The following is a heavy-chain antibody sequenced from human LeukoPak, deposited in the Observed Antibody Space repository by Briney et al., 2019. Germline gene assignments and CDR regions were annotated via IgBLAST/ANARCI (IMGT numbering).Heavy chain of an antibody. D-gene: IGHD6-19*01. CDR2: IGIRGDT. J-gene: IGHJ4*02. CDR3: ARGGIQVSGIDEFDY. CDR1: GFTFIDYD. Sequence: RGSLRLSCAASGFTFIDYDMHWVRQVIGKGLEWVSAIGIRGDTHYSGSVKGRFTISRENAESSLYLQMNSLRAEDTAVYYCARGGIQVSGIDEFDYWGQGTLVTVSS. V-gene: IGHV3-13*01.